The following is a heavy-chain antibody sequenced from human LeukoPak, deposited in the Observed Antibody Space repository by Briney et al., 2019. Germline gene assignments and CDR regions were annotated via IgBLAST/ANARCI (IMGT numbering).Heavy chain of an antibody. CDR2: IIPIFGTA. Sequence: ASVKVSCKASGGTFSSYAISWVRQAPGQGLEWMGGIIPIFGTANYAQKFQGRVTITADESTSTAYMELSSLRSEDTAVYYCARANPKDYYGSGSYFGGLRYYYMDVWGKGTTVTISS. D-gene: IGHD3-10*01. V-gene: IGHV1-69*13. CDR3: ARANPKDYYGSGSYFGGLRYYYMDV. J-gene: IGHJ6*03. CDR1: GGTFSSYA.